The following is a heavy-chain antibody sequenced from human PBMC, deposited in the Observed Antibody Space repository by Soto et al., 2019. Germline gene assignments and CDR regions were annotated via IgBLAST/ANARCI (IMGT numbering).Heavy chain of an antibody. D-gene: IGHD3-10*01. V-gene: IGHV4-59*01. CDR2: IYYSGST. CDR1: GGSISSYY. Sequence: SETLSLTCTVSGGSISSYYWGWIRQPPGKGLEWIGYIYYSGSTNYNPSLKSRVTISVDTSKNQFSLKLSSVTAADTAVYYCARTYYYGSGSLYYFDNWGQGTLVTVSS. J-gene: IGHJ4*02. CDR3: ARTYYYGSGSLYYFDN.